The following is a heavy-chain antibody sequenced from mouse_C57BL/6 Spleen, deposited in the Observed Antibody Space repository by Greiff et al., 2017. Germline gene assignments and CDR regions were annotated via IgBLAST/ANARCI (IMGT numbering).Heavy chain of an antibody. Sequence: EVQLVESGGGLVQPGGSMKLSCVASGFTFSNYWMNWVRQSPEKGLEWVAQIRLKSDNYATHYAESVKGRFTISRDDSKSSVYLQMNNLRAEDTGIYYCTGLRSYYFDYWGQGTTLTVSS. V-gene: IGHV6-3*01. CDR1: GFTFSNYW. D-gene: IGHD1-1*01. J-gene: IGHJ2*01. CDR2: IRLKSDNYAT. CDR3: TGLRSYYFDY.